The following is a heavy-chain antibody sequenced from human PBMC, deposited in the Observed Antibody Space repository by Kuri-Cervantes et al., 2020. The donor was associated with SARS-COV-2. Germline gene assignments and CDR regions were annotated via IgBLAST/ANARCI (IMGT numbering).Heavy chain of an antibody. V-gene: IGHV4-34*01. CDR2: INRSGST. CDR3: ARSYCGGDCYSFNAFDI. CDR1: GGSFSGYY. Sequence: SETLSLTCAVYGGSFSGYYWSWIRQPPGKGLEWIGEINRSGSTNYNPSLKSRVTISVDTSKNQFSLKLSSVTAADTAVYYCARSYCGGDCYSFNAFDIWGQGTMVTVSS. J-gene: IGHJ3*02. D-gene: IGHD2-21*02.